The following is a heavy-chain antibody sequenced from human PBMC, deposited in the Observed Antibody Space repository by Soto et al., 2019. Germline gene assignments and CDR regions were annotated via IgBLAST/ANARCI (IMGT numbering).Heavy chain of an antibody. V-gene: IGHV3-23*01. J-gene: IGHJ4*02. Sequence: EVQLLESGGGLVQPGGSLRLSCAASGFTFSSYAMSWVRQAPGKGLEWVSAISNSGGGTYYADSVKGRFTLSRDNSKTTLYLQMNSLRADDTAVYYCANRVYHGDFDYWGQGTLVTVSS. CDR1: GFTFSSYA. CDR2: ISNSGGGT. D-gene: IGHD2-2*01. CDR3: ANRVYHGDFDY.